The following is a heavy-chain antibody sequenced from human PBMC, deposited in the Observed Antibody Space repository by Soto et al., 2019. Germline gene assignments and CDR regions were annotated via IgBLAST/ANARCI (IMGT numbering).Heavy chain of an antibody. Sequence: QLQLQESGPGLVKPSETLSLTCTVSGGSISSSSYYWGWIRQPPGKGLEWIGSIYYSGSTYYNPSLKSRVAISVDTSNTQFSLKLSSVTAADTAVYYCAKGGSGSYSNAFDLWGQGTMVTVSS. V-gene: IGHV4-39*01. D-gene: IGHD3-10*01. CDR2: IYYSGST. J-gene: IGHJ3*01. CDR3: AKGGSGSYSNAFDL. CDR1: GGSISSSSYY.